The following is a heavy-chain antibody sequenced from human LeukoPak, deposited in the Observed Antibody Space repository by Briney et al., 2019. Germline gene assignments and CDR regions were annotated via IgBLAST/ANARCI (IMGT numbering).Heavy chain of an antibody. J-gene: IGHJ5*02. CDR3: AREEATDKYNWFDP. D-gene: IGHD5-24*01. Sequence: SETLSLTCTVSGGSISSGGYYWGWIRQHPGKGLEWIGYIYYSGSTYYNPSLKSRVTISVDTSKNQFSLKLSSVTAADTAVYYCAREEATDKYNWFDPWGQGTLVTVSS. CDR1: GGSISSGGYY. CDR2: IYYSGST. V-gene: IGHV4-31*03.